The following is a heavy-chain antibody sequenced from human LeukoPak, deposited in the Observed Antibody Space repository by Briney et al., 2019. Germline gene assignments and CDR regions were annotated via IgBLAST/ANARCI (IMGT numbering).Heavy chain of an antibody. CDR3: ARVPYYDFWSGYYTDPGY. CDR1: GFTFDDYA. CDR2: ISWNSGSI. V-gene: IGHV3-9*01. Sequence: PGGSLRLSCAASGFTFDDYAMHWVRQAPGKGLEWVSGISWNSGSIGYADSVKGRFTISRDNAKNSLYLQMNSLRAEDTAVYYCARVPYYDFWSGYYTDPGYWGQGTLVTVSS. D-gene: IGHD3-3*01. J-gene: IGHJ4*02.